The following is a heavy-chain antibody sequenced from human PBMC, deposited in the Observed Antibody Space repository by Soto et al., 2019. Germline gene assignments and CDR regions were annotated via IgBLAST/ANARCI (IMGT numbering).Heavy chain of an antibody. CDR3: ARDPKPVLRFPRFDP. V-gene: IGHV3-30-3*01. Sequence: PGGSLRLSCAASGFTFSSYAMHWVRQAPGKGLEWVAVISYDGSNKYYADSVKGRFTISRDNSKNTLYLQMNSLRAEDTAVYYCARDPKPVLRFPRFDPWGQGTLVTVSS. CDR1: GFTFSSYA. CDR2: ISYDGSNK. J-gene: IGHJ5*02. D-gene: IGHD3-3*01.